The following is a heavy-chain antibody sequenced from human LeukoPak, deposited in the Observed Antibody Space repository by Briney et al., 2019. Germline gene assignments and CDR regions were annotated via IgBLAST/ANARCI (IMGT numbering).Heavy chain of an antibody. CDR3: ASQGYSSSSLYYFDY. V-gene: IGHV3-30*02. D-gene: IGHD6-6*01. J-gene: IGHJ4*02. Sequence: GGSLRLSCVASGFTFSSYGMHWVRQAPGKGLEWVAFIRNDGSNHYYADSVKGRFTISRDNSKNTLYLQMNSLRAEDTAVYYCASQGYSSSSLYYFDYWGQGTLVTVSS. CDR2: IRNDGSNH. CDR1: GFTFSSYG.